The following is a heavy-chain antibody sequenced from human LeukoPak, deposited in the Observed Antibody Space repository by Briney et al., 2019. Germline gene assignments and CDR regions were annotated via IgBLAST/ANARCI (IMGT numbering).Heavy chain of an antibody. J-gene: IGHJ4*01. Sequence: GGSLTDFRSASGFPFSNFPMHWVGQAPGKGLEYVSAISSNGDSTYYADSVKGRFPISRDNSRNTLSLQMSSLRAEDTAVYYCAQHIHDTYEYWG. CDR3: AQHIHDTYEY. D-gene: IGHD2-21*01. CDR1: GFPFSNFP. V-gene: IGHV3-64D*06. CDR2: ISSNGDST.